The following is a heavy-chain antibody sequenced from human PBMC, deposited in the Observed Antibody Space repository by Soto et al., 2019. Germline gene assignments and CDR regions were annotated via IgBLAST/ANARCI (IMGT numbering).Heavy chain of an antibody. CDR3: AAQGDYDFWSGRGY. CDR2: LYSGGST. CDR1: GFTVSSSY. V-gene: IGHV3-66*01. Sequence: EVQLVESGGGLVQPGGSLRLSCAASGFTVSSSYMSWVRQAPGKGLEWVSVLYSGGSTYYADSVKGRFTISRDNSKNTLLLQMKSLRAEDTAVYYCAAQGDYDFWSGRGYWGQGTLVTVSS. D-gene: IGHD3-3*01. J-gene: IGHJ4*02.